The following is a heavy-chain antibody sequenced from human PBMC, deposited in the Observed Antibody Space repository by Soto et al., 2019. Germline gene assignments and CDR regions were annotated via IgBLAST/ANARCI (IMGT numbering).Heavy chain of an antibody. CDR3: ARIQGHEYSSSSEYYYYGMDV. Sequence: GSGPTLVNPTETLTLTCTVSGFSLSNARMGVSWIRQPPGKALEWLAHIFSNDEKSYSTSLKSRPTISKDTSKSQVVLTMTNMDPVDTATYYCARIQGHEYSSSSEYYYYGMDVWGQGTTVTSP. J-gene: IGHJ6*02. CDR1: GFSLSNARMG. V-gene: IGHV2-26*01. D-gene: IGHD6-6*01. CDR2: IFSNDEK.